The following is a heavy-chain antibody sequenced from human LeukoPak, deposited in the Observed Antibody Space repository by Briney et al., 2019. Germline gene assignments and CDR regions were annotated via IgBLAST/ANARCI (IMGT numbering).Heavy chain of an antibody. J-gene: IGHJ6*03. D-gene: IGHD6-13*01. V-gene: IGHV1-18*04. Sequence: ASVKVSCKASGYTFTSYGISWVRQAPGQGLEWMGWISAYNGNTNYAQKLQGRVTMTTDTSTSTAYMELRSLRSDDTAVYYCARGGYSSSWYDYYYYYYMYVWGKGTTVTVSS. CDR3: ARGGYSSSWYDYYYYYYMYV. CDR1: GYTFTSYG. CDR2: ISAYNGNT.